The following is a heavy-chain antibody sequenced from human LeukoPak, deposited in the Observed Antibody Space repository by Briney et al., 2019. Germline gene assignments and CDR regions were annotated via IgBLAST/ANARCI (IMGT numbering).Heavy chain of an antibody. D-gene: IGHD3-16*01. V-gene: IGHV3-23*01. Sequence: PGGSLRLSCAASGFTFSSYAMSWVRQAPGKGLEWVSAISGSGGSTYYADSVKGRFTISRDNSKNTLYLQMNSLRAEDTAVYYCARSEGDATTIRFDYWGQGTLVTVSS. CDR3: ARSEGDATTIRFDY. CDR1: GFTFSSYA. J-gene: IGHJ4*02. CDR2: ISGSGGST.